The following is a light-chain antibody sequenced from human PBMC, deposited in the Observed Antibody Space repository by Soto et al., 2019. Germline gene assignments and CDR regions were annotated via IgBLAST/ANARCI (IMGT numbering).Light chain of an antibody. CDR3: QRRSNWYT. Sequence: EIVFTQSPDTLSLSPGERATLSCRASQSVGSYLAWYQQKPGQAPRLLIYASSNRATGIPARFSGSGSGIDFTLTISSLEPEDFAVYYCQRRSNWYTFGQGTKVDIK. CDR1: QSVGSY. J-gene: IGKJ2*01. V-gene: IGKV3-11*01. CDR2: ASS.